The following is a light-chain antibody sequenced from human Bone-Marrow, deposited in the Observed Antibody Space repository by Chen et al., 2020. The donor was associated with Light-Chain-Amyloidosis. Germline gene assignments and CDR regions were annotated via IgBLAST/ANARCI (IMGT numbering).Light chain of an antibody. V-gene: IGLV2-14*03. CDR3: SSYTSSSTPVV. CDR2: DVS. CDR1: SSDVGGYNY. Sequence: QSALTQPASVSGSPGQSITISCTGTSSDVGGYNYVSWYQHHPGNAPKLMIYDVSNRPSGVSNRFSGSKSGNTASLTISGLQAEDEADYYCSSYTSSSTPVVFGGGTKLTVL. J-gene: IGLJ2*01.